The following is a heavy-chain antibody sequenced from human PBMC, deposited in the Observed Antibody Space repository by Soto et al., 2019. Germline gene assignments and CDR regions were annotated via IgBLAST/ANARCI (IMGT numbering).Heavy chain of an antibody. V-gene: IGHV1-8*01. J-gene: IGHJ3*02. CDR3: ARGINYYDSGDDAFDI. CDR2: MNPNSGNT. Sequence: QVQLVQSGAEVKKPGASVKVSCKASGYTFTSYAINWVRQATGQGLEWMGWMNPNSGNTGYAQKFQGRVTMTRNTTISTAYMELRSLRSEDTAVYYCARGINYYDSGDDAFDIWGQGTMVTVSS. D-gene: IGHD3-10*01. CDR1: GYTFTSYA.